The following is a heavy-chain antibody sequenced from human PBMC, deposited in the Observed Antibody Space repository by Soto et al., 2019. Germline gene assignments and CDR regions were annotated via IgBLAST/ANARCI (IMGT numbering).Heavy chain of an antibody. CDR3: ARDHNFGFILYAMDV. D-gene: IGHD2-15*01. CDR2: INPSSGRT. Sequence: QVQLVQSGAEVKKPGASVRVSCKASGYTFTSYSMHWVRQAPGQGLGWMGIINPSSGRTSNAQNFQGRVTMTSDTSTSIVYMEMSSLKSEDTAVYYCARDHNFGFILYAMDVGGQGTTVTVSS. CDR1: GYTFTSYS. V-gene: IGHV1-46*01. J-gene: IGHJ6*02.